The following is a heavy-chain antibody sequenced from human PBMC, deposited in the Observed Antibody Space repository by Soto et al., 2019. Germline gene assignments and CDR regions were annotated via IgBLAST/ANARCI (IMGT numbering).Heavy chain of an antibody. Sequence: SETLSLTCDVSGGSMSKYFWSWVRQSPGKGLEWIGYIYYLGSTDYNPSLKSRVTISVDTSKRQFSLRLTSVTAADTAVYYCARDGYDGSGSPYPAYWGPGTQVTVSS. CDR1: GGSMSKYF. V-gene: IGHV4-59*01. J-gene: IGHJ4*02. CDR2: IYYLGST. CDR3: ARDGYDGSGSPYPAY. D-gene: IGHD3-10*01.